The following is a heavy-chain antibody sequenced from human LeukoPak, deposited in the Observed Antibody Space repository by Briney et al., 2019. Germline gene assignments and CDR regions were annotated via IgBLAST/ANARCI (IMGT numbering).Heavy chain of an antibody. Sequence: PGGSLRLSCAASGFTFSNYEMHWVRRAPGKGLEWVSYISSGGSTVYYADSVKGRFTVSRDNAKNSLYLRMSSLRAEDTAVYYCARGGSFVEYWGQGTLVSVSS. CDR2: ISSGGSTV. CDR1: GFTFSNYE. CDR3: ARGGSFVEY. D-gene: IGHD3-10*01. V-gene: IGHV3-48*03. J-gene: IGHJ4*02.